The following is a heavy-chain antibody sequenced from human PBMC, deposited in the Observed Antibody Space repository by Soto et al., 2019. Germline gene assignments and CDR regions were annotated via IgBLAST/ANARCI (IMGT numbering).Heavy chain of an antibody. CDR3: ARVAVALYYFDC. J-gene: IGHJ4*02. Sequence: RLSCGASEFTFSDYYMSWIRQAPGKGLEWVSYISSSSSYTNYADSVKGRFTISRDNAKNSLYLQMNSLRAEDTAVYYCARVAVALYYFDCGGQGTLVTVPS. D-gene: IGHD6-19*01. CDR2: ISSSSSYT. CDR1: EFTFSDYY. V-gene: IGHV3-11*06.